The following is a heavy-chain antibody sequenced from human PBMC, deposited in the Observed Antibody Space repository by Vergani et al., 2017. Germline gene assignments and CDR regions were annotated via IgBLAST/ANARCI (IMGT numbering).Heavy chain of an antibody. D-gene: IGHD3-10*01. CDR2: IWYDGSNK. V-gene: IGHV3-33*01. CDR3: ARDGPLYGSGQYYYGMDV. J-gene: IGHJ6*02. Sequence: QVQLVESGGGVVQPGRSLRLSCAASGFTFSSYGMHWVRQAPGKGLEWVAVIWYDGSNKYYADSVKGRFTISRDNSKNTLYLQMNSLRAEDTAVYYCARDGPLYGSGQYYYGMDVWGQGTTVTVS. CDR1: GFTFSSYG.